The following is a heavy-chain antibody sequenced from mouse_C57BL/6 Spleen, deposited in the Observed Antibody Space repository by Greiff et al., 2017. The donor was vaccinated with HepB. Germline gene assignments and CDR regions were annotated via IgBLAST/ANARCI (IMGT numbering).Heavy chain of an antibody. J-gene: IGHJ2*01. Sequence: QVQLQQSGPELVKPGASVKISCKASGYAFSSSWMNWVKQRPGKGLEWIGRIYPGDGDTNYNGKFKGKATLTADKSSSTAYMQLSSLTSEDSAVYFCARSEGYYYDYWGQGTTLTVSS. V-gene: IGHV1-82*01. D-gene: IGHD1-1*01. CDR1: GYAFSSSW. CDR3: ARSEGYYYDY. CDR2: IYPGDGDT.